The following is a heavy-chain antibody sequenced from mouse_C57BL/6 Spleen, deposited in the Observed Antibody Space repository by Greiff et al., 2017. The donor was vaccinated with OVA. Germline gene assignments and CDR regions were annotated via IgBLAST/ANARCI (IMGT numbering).Heavy chain of an antibody. Sequence: QVQLQQPGAELVMPGASVKLSCKASGYTFTSYWMHWVKQRPGQGLEWIGEIDPSDSYTNYNQKFKGKSTLTVDKSSSTAYMQLSSLTSEDSAVYYCARSEITTVVAPYFDYWGQGTTLTVSS. CDR2: IDPSDSYT. CDR3: ARSEITTVVAPYFDY. J-gene: IGHJ2*01. V-gene: IGHV1-69*01. CDR1: GYTFTSYW. D-gene: IGHD1-1*01.